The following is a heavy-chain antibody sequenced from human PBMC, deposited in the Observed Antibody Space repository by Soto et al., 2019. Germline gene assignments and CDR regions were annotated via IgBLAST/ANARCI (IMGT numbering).Heavy chain of an antibody. CDR1: GGSISNYY. CDR2: KLYFGST. D-gene: IGHD3-9*01. J-gene: IGHJ4*02. V-gene: IGHV4-59*08. CDR3: ARHSPDFDWLSQFDY. Sequence: SETLSLTCTVSGGSISNYYWSWIRQPPGKGLEWIGYKLYFGSTNYNPSLKSRVTISVDTSKNQFSLKLSSVTAADTAVYFCARHSPDFDWLSQFDYWGQGALVTVSS.